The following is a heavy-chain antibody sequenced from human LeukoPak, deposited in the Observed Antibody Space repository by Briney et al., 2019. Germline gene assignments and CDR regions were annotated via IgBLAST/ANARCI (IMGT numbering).Heavy chain of an antibody. CDR3: ATSLYGDYEADY. CDR2: VYYSGST. V-gene: IGHV4-59*01. CDR1: GDSIKSYY. J-gene: IGHJ4*02. Sequence: SETLSLTCTVSGDSIKSYYWSWIRQPPGKGLEWIGYVYYSGSTSYNPSLESRVSISDDTSKNQVSLWLTSVTAAGTAVYYCATSLYGDYEADYWGPGILVTVSS. D-gene: IGHD4-17*01.